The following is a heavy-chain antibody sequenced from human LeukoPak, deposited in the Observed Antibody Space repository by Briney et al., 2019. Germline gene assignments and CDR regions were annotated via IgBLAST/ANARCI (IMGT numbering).Heavy chain of an antibody. CDR1: GYTFTSYG. J-gene: IGHJ4*02. Sequence: ASVKVSCKASGYTFTSYGISWVRQAPGQGLEWMGWISAYNGNTNYAQKLQGRVTMTTDTSTSTAYMELRSLRSDDTAVYYCAGAQTVVAATPGGYWGQGTLVTVSS. CDR3: AGAQTVVAATPGGY. D-gene: IGHD2-15*01. CDR2: ISAYNGNT. V-gene: IGHV1-18*01.